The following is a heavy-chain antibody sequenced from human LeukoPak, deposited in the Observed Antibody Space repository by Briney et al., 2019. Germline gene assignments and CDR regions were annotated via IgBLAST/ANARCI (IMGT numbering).Heavy chain of an antibody. CDR2: ISYDGSNK. CDR3: ARGLGTGGWPPYNWFDP. J-gene: IGHJ5*02. D-gene: IGHD6-19*01. V-gene: IGHV3-30*04. CDR1: GFTFSSYA. Sequence: PGGSLRLSCAASGFTFSSYAMHWVRQAPGKGLEWVAVISYDGSNKYYADSVKGRFTISRDNSKNTLYLQMNSLRAEDTAVYYCARGLGTGGWPPYNWFDPWGQGTLVTVSS.